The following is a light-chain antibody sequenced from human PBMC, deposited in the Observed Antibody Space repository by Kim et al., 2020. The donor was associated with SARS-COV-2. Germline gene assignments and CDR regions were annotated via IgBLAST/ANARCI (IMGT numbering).Light chain of an antibody. J-gene: IGKJ4*01. CDR3: QQHSNWPLT. V-gene: IGKV3-11*01. CDR1: QGVSSY. Sequence: VSPGERATLTCRASQGVSSYLAWYQQKPGQAPRLLIYDASNWATGIPARFSGSGSGTDFTLTISSLEPEDFAVYYCQQHSNWPLTFGGGTKVDIK. CDR2: DAS.